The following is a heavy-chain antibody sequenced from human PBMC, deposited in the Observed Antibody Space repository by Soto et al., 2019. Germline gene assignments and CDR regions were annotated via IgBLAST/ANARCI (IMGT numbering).Heavy chain of an antibody. Sequence: ASVKVSCKASGYTFTGYYMHWVRQAPGQGLEWMGWINPNSGGTNYAQKFQGWVTMTRDTSTSTAYMELSRLRSDDTAVYYCAREGYYGSGSYYRLQYYYYYGMDVWGEGTTVTVCS. CDR1: GYTFTGYY. V-gene: IGHV1-2*04. CDR2: INPNSGGT. D-gene: IGHD3-10*01. CDR3: AREGYYGSGSYYRLQYYYYYGMDV. J-gene: IGHJ6*02.